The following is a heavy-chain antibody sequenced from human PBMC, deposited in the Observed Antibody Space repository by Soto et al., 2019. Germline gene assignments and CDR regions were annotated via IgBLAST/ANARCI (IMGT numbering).Heavy chain of an antibody. CDR2: ISSSSSYI. CDR1: GFTFSSYS. CDR3: ARGGPTRIAVYWFDP. Sequence: GGSLRLSCAASGFTFSSYSMNWVRQAPGKGLEWVSSISSSSSYIYYADSVKGRFTISRDNAKNSLYLQMNSLRAEDTAVYYCARGGPTRIAVYWFDPWGQGTLVTVSS. D-gene: IGHD6-19*01. V-gene: IGHV3-21*01. J-gene: IGHJ5*02.